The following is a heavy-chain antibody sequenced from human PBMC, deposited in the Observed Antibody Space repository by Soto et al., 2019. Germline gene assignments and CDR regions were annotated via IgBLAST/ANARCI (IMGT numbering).Heavy chain of an antibody. Sequence: PSESLALTCAVSCGFIINYYWSWVRQSPGKGLEWIGYIYDSGTTNYNPSLKSRVTISVDTSKNQFSLKLSSVTAADTAVYYCARDQIVATMDDYYYYGMDVWGQGTTVTVSS. CDR2: IYDSGTT. D-gene: IGHD5-12*01. J-gene: IGHJ6*02. V-gene: IGHV4-59*01. CDR3: ARDQIVATMDDYYYYGMDV. CDR1: CGFIINYY.